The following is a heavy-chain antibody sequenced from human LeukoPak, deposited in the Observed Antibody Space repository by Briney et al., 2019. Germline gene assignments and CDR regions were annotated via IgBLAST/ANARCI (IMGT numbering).Heavy chain of an antibody. D-gene: IGHD3-22*01. CDR2: INSDGSWT. CDR1: GNYW. J-gene: IGHJ4*02. Sequence: PGGSLRLSCAASGNYWMHWVRQAPGQGLVWVSHINSDGSWTGYADSVKGRFTISKDNAKNTVYLQMNNLRAEDTAVYYCARVGYYDSSAAPDYWGQGTLVTVSS. CDR3: ARVGYYDSSAAPDY. V-gene: IGHV3-74*01.